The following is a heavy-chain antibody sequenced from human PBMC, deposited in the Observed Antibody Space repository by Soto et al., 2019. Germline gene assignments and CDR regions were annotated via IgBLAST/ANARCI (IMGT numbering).Heavy chain of an antibody. CDR2: IIDSGGST. Sequence: GGSLRLSCAASGFIFSSCAMGWVRQAPGKGLEWVSDIIDSGGSTYYADSVKGRFTISRDNSKNSLYLQMNSLRDEDTAVYYCARERAVGIAVALNWFDPWGQGTLVTVSS. CDR3: ARERAVGIAVALNWFDP. J-gene: IGHJ5*02. D-gene: IGHD6-19*01. V-gene: IGHV3-23*01. CDR1: GFIFSSCA.